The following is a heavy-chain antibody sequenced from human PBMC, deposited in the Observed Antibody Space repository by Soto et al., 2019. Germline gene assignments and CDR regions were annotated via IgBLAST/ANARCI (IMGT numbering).Heavy chain of an antibody. CDR3: ARESSGWYDGSAYYFDY. CDR1: GYSFTGYY. V-gene: IGHV1-2*04. J-gene: IGHJ4*02. CDR2: INPNSGGT. Sequence: GASVKVSCKASGYSFTGYYMHWVRQAPGQGLEWMGWINPNSGGTNYAQKFQGWVTMTRDTSISTAYMELSRLRSDDTAVYYCARESSGWYDGSAYYFDYWGQGTLVTVSS. D-gene: IGHD6-19*01.